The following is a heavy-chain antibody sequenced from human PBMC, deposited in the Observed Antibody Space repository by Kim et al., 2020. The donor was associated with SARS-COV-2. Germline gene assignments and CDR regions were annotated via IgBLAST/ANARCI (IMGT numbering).Heavy chain of an antibody. Sequence: SETLSLTCTVSGGSISSYYWSWIRQPPGKGLEWIGYIYYSGSTNYNPSLKSRVTISVDTSKNQFSLKLSSVTAADTAVYYCARGRVSERITMVRGGVGIDYWGQGTLVTVSS. CDR3: ARGRVSERITMVRGGVGIDY. D-gene: IGHD3-10*01. CDR1: GGSISSYY. CDR2: IYYSGST. J-gene: IGHJ4*02. V-gene: IGHV4-59*13.